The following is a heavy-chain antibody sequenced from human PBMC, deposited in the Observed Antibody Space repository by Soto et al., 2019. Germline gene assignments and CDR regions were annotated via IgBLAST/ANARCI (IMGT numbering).Heavy chain of an antibody. CDR2: ISGSGGST. V-gene: IGHV3-23*01. J-gene: IGHJ4*02. CDR3: ARGFAGWPFDY. CDR1: GFTFRSYA. Sequence: EVQLLESGGGLVQPGGSLRLSCAASGFTFRSYAMSWVRQAPGKGLEWVSTISGSGGSTYYADSVKGRFTISRGNSKNTLYVQMNSLRAEDTAVDYCARGFAGWPFDYWGQGTLVTVSS. D-gene: IGHD2-15*01.